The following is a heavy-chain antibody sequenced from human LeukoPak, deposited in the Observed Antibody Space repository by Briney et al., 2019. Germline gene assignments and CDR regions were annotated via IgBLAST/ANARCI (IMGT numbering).Heavy chain of an antibody. D-gene: IGHD3-10*01. CDR2: IRYDGSNK. CDR1: GFTFSSYA. V-gene: IGHV3-30*02. Sequence: PGGSLRLSCAASGFTFSSYAMSWVRQAPGKGLEWVAFIRYDGSNKYYADSVKGRFTISRDNSKNTLYLQMNSLRAEDTAVYYCAKDLGLPGYMDVWGKGTTVTISS. CDR3: AKDLGLPGYMDV. J-gene: IGHJ6*03.